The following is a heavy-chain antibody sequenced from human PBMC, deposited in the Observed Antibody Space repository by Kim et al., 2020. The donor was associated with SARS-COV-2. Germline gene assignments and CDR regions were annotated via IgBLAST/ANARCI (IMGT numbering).Heavy chain of an antibody. V-gene: IGHV4-39*01. Sequence: SETLSLTCTVSGGPIRNTGATWGWIRQSPGKGLDWIATIDYSGNAYYNSSLRSRATVTINTSKSQFSLILSSVTAADTAIYYCARLPTGYPSWFDSWGQGTLVTVSS. CDR1: GGPIRNTGAT. CDR2: IDYSGNA. D-gene: IGHD3-9*01. CDR3: ARLPTGYPSWFDS. J-gene: IGHJ5*01.